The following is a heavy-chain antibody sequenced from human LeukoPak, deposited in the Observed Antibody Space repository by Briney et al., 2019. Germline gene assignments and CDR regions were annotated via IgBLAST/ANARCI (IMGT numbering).Heavy chain of an antibody. J-gene: IGHJ3*02. Sequence: SETLSLTCTVSGGSISSYYWGWIRQPAGKGLEWIGRIYVSGSTNYNPSLKSRVTMSVDTSKNQFSLKLSSVTAADTAVYYCAKDLQTMVIGGAFDIWGQGTMVTVSS. CDR1: GGSISSYY. V-gene: IGHV4-4*07. CDR2: IYVSGST. D-gene: IGHD3-10*01. CDR3: AKDLQTMVIGGAFDI.